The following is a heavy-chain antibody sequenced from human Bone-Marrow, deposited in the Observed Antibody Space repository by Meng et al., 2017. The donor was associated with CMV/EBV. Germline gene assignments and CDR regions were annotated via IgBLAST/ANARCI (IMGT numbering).Heavy chain of an antibody. J-gene: IGHJ4*02. D-gene: IGHD3-10*01. CDR2: ISSSGSTI. CDR1: GFTFSSYE. Sequence: GGSLRLSCAASGFTFSSYEMNWVRQAPGKGLEWVSYISSSGSTIYYADSVKGRFTISRDNSKNTLYLQMNSLRAEDTAVYYRARGGYYYGSGSSSYFAYWGQGTLVTVSS. CDR3: ARGGYYYGSGSSSYFAY. V-gene: IGHV3-48*03.